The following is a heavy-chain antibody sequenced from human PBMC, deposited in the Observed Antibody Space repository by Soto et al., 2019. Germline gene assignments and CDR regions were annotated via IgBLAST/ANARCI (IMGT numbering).Heavy chain of an antibody. J-gene: IGHJ4*02. CDR3: TRAYSGYAAVDY. V-gene: IGHV4-59*01. CDR1: GGSISSYY. Sequence: PSETLSLTCTVSGGSISSYYWNWIRQPPGKGLEWIGYIYYSGTTNYNPSLKSRVTISVDTSKNQFSLKLSSVTAADTAVYYCTRAYSGYAAVDYWGKGSLVPVSS. D-gene: IGHD5-12*01. CDR2: IYYSGTT.